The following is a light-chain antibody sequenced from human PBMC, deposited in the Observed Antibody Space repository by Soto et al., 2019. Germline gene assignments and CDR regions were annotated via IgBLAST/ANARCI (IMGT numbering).Light chain of an antibody. V-gene: IGKV1-33*01. J-gene: IGKJ3*01. CDR1: QDISNC. Sequence: DIQMTQSPSSLSASVGDRVTITCQASQDISNCLNWYQQKPAKAPKLLIYDTSNLETGVPSRFSGSRSGTAFTFTISSLQPEDIATYYCQQYDNLPFTFGPGTKVDIK. CDR3: QQYDNLPFT. CDR2: DTS.